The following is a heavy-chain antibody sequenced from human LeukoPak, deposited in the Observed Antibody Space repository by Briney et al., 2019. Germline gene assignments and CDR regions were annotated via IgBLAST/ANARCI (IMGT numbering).Heavy chain of an antibody. J-gene: IGHJ4*02. CDR3: AREGDSYGNLDY. CDR2: IFWSSSSI. Sequence: GGSLRLSCAASGFTFDDYAMHWVRQAPGKGLEWVSGIFWSSSSIGYADSVKGRFTISRDNAKNSLYLQINSLRTEDTALYYCAREGDSYGNLDYWGQGTLVTVSS. D-gene: IGHD5-18*01. CDR1: GFTFDDYA. V-gene: IGHV3-9*01.